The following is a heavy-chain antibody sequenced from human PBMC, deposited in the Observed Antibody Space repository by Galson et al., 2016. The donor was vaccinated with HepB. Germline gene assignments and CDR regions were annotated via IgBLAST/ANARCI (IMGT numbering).Heavy chain of an antibody. Sequence: SVKVSCKASGYTFTAYFIYWVRQAPGQGLEWMGFINPNVGSTTFAQKFQGRVTMTRDTSISTAYMELSGLKSDDTAVYYCARVFTMVRGVTNTFYYYGMDVWGQGTTVTVSS. V-gene: IGHV1-2*02. J-gene: IGHJ6*02. CDR1: GYTFTAYF. D-gene: IGHD3-10*01. CDR3: ARVFTMVRGVTNTFYYYGMDV. CDR2: INPNVGST.